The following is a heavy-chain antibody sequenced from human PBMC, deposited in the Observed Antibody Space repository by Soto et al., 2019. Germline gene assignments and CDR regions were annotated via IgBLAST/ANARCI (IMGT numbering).Heavy chain of an antibody. J-gene: IGHJ6*02. CDR2: ISSSGSTI. Sequence: GGSLRLSCAASGFTFSDYYMSWIRQAPGKGLEWVSYISSSGSTIYYADSVKGRFTISRDNAKNSLYLQMNSLRAEDTAVYYCARDGRPYCSSTSCYYYYGMDVWGQGTTVTVSS. CDR3: ARDGRPYCSSTSCYYYYGMDV. V-gene: IGHV3-11*01. CDR1: GFTFSDYY. D-gene: IGHD2-2*01.